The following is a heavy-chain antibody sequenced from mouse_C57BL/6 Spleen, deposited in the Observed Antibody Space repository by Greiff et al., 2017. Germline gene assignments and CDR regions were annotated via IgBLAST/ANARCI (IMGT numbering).Heavy chain of an antibody. Sequence: QVQLQQSGPGLVQPSQSLSITCTVSGFSLPSYGVHWVRQSPGKGLEWLGVLWSGGSTDYHAAFISSLSISKDKSKSQVFLKMNSLRAEYTAIYYYARSPPYDYFDVWGQGTTLTVSS. D-gene: IGHD2-3*01. CDR2: LWSGGST. J-gene: IGHJ2*01. CDR1: GFSLPSYG. V-gene: IGHV2-2*01. CDR3: ARSPPYDYFDV.